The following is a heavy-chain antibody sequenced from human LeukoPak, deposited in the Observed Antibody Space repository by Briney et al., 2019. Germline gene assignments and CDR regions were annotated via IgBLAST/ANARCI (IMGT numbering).Heavy chain of an antibody. Sequence: ASVKVSCKASGYTFTSYYMHWVRQAPGQGLEWMGLINPSGSSTSYAQKFQGRLSLTRDMSTSTDYMELSSVTAADTAVYYCARVPSGWYMDVWGKGTTVTISS. D-gene: IGHD6-19*01. CDR2: INPSGSST. V-gene: IGHV1-46*01. CDR1: GYTFTSYY. CDR3: ARVPSGWYMDV. J-gene: IGHJ6*03.